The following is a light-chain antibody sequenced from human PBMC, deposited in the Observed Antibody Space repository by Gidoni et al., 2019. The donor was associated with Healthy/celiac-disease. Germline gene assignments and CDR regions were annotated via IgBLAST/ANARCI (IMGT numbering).Light chain of an antibody. CDR2: AAS. V-gene: IGKV1-39*01. CDR1: KSISSY. J-gene: IGKJ4*01. Sequence: DIQMTPSPSSLSASVGDRVTITCRASKSISSYLNWYQQKPGKAPKLLIYAASSLQSGVPSRVSGSGSGTDFTLTISSLQPEDFATYYCQQSYSNPRTFGGGTKVEIK. CDR3: QQSYSNPRT.